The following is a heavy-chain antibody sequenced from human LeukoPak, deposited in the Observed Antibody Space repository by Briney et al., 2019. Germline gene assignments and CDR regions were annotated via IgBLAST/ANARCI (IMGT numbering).Heavy chain of an antibody. Sequence: GGSLRLSCAASGFTFSNAWMSWVRQAPGKGLEWVGRIKSKTDGGTTDYAAPVKGRFTISRDDSKNTLYLQMNSLRAEDTAVYYCPRGSEWDLLGSCDYWGQGTLVTVSS. J-gene: IGHJ4*02. CDR3: PRGSEWDLLGSCDY. CDR2: IKSKTDGGTT. D-gene: IGHD1-26*01. V-gene: IGHV3-15*01. CDR1: GFTFSNAW.